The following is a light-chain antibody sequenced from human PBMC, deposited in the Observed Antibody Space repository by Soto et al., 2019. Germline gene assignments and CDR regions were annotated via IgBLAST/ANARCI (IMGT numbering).Light chain of an antibody. CDR2: GAS. CDR1: QSVSSN. J-gene: IGKJ1*01. CDR3: QQYGSSPHT. V-gene: IGKV3-20*01. Sequence: EIVLTQSPGTLPLSPGERATLSCRASQSVSSNLAWYQQKPGQAPRLLIYGASSRATGIPDRFSGSGSGTDFTLTISRLEPEDFAVYYCQQYGSSPHTFGQGTKVDIK.